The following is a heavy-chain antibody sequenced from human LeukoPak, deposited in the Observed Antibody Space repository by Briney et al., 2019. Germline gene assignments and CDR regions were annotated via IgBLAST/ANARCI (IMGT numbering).Heavy chain of an antibody. V-gene: IGHV3-48*02. CDR1: GFMLSSYS. D-gene: IGHD2-15*01. CDR2: ISSSSSTI. Sequence: GGSLRLSCAASGFMLSSYSMNWVRQAPGKGLEWVSYISSSSSTIYYADSVKGRFTISRDNAKKSLYLQMNSLRDEDTAVYYCARDGCGRIVCSDCWGQGTLVTVSA. J-gene: IGHJ4*02. CDR3: ARDGCGRIVCSDC.